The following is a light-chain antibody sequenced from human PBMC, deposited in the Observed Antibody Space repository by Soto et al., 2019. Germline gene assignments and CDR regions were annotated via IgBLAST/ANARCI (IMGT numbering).Light chain of an antibody. CDR3: QQYDNLPYT. V-gene: IGKV1-33*01. CDR2: DAS. Sequence: DIQMTQSPSSLSASVGDRVTITCQASQDISNYLNWYQQKPGKAPKLLIYDASNLKTGVPSRFSGSGSGTDFTFTISSLQPEDSATYYCQQYDNLPYTFGQGTKLEIK. J-gene: IGKJ2*01. CDR1: QDISNY.